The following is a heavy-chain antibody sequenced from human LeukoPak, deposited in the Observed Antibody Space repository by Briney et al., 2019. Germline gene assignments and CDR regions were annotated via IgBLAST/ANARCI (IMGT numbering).Heavy chain of an antibody. J-gene: IGHJ4*02. Sequence: PGGSLRLSCAASGFTFSSYAMSWVRQAPGNGLEWVSAISGSGGSTYYADSVKGRFTISRDNSKNTLYLQMNSLRAEDTAVYYCARDSSGYPYYFDYWGQGTLVTVSS. CDR2: ISGSGGST. CDR1: GFTFSSYA. CDR3: ARDSSGYPYYFDY. D-gene: IGHD3-22*01. V-gene: IGHV3-23*01.